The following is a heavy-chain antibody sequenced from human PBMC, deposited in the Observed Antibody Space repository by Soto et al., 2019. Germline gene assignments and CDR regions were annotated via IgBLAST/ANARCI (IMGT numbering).Heavy chain of an antibody. CDR3: ASRHQYSGSYYRFDY. V-gene: IGHV1-69*13. J-gene: IGHJ4*02. CDR1: GGTFSSYA. CDR2: IIPIFGTA. D-gene: IGHD1-26*01. Sequence: GASVKVSCKASGGTFSSYAISWVRQAPGQGLEWMGGIIPIFGTANYAQKFQGRVTITADESTSTAYMELSSLRSEDTVVYYCASRHQYSGSYYRFDYWGQGTLVTVSS.